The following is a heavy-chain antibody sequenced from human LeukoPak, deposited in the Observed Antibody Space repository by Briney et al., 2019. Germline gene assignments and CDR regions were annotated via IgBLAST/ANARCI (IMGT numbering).Heavy chain of an antibody. V-gene: IGHV3-23*01. CDR1: GITLSNYG. Sequence: PGGSLRLSCAVSGITLSNYGMSWVRQAPGKGLEWVAGISDSGGSTKYADSVKGRFTISRDNPKNTLFLQMNSLRAEDTAVYYCVSGEDVWGKGTTVTVSS. CDR3: VSGEDV. CDR2: ISDSGGST. D-gene: IGHD7-27*01. J-gene: IGHJ6*04.